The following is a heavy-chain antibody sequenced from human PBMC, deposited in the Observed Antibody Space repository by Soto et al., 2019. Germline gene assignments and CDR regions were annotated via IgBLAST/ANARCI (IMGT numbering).Heavy chain of an antibody. CDR1: GFSLTTGKMG. Sequence: GPTLVNPTETLTLTCTVSGFSLTTGKMGVSWIRQPPGKALEWLAHIFSDNERSYSTSLQGRLTISKDTSGSQVVLSMTNVDPLNTATYYCARMNVDSYQCYYAMDVWGQGTTVTLFS. D-gene: IGHD4-17*01. CDR2: IFSDNER. CDR3: ARMNVDSYQCYYAMDV. V-gene: IGHV2-26*01. J-gene: IGHJ6*02.